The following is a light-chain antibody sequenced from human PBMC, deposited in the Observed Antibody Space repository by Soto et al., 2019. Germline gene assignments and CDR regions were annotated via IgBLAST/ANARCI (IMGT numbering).Light chain of an antibody. J-gene: IGLJ1*01. V-gene: IGLV2-14*03. Sequence: QSALTQPASVSGSPGQSITISCTGTSSDVGGFNYVSWYQQHPGKAPKLMIYDVSNRPSGVSNRFSGSKSGNTASLTISGLQADDEADYFCSSYTSSSTLYVFGPGTKVTVL. CDR2: DVS. CDR1: SSDVGGFNY. CDR3: SSYTSSSTLYV.